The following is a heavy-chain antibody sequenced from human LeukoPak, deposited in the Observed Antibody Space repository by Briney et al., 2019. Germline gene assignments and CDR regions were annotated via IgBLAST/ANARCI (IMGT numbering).Heavy chain of an antibody. Sequence: PSETLSLTCTVSGGSISTYYWSWIRQPPGKGLEWIGYIYHSGSTNYNPSLKSRVTISVDTSKNQFSLKLSSVTAADTAVYYCARGFCSGGNCPIFHFWGQGTLVTVSS. D-gene: IGHD2-15*01. CDR3: ARGFCSGGNCPIFHF. CDR2: IYHSGST. CDR1: GGSISTYY. V-gene: IGHV4-59*01. J-gene: IGHJ4*02.